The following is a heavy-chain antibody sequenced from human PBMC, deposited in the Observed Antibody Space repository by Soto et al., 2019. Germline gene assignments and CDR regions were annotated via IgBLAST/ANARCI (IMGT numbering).Heavy chain of an antibody. D-gene: IGHD2-21*02. CDR1: GYTFTSYG. Sequence: ASVKVSCKASGYTFTSYGISWVRQAPGQGLEWMGWISAYNGNTNYAQKLQGRVTMTTDTSTSTAYMELRSLRSDDTAVYYCASGVVTAKDYYYYGMDVWGQGTTVTVSS. CDR3: ASGVVTAKDYYYYGMDV. CDR2: ISAYNGNT. V-gene: IGHV1-18*04. J-gene: IGHJ6*02.